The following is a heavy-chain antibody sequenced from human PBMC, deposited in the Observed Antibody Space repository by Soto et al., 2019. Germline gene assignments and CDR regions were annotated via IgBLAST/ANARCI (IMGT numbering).Heavy chain of an antibody. CDR1: GGSITSSSDY. Sequence: PSATLYLTCTVYGGSITSSSDYCGWVRQPPGKGLEWIGSINYSGSTYYNPSLKSRVTISIDTSKNQFSLKLRSVIAADTAVFYCARLLYGDYGGYFDPWGQGTLVTVSS. CDR3: ARLLYGDYGGYFDP. V-gene: IGHV4-39*01. CDR2: INYSGST. J-gene: IGHJ5*02. D-gene: IGHD4-17*01.